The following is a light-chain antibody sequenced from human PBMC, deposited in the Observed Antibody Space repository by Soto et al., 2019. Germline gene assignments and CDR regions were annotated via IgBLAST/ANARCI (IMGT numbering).Light chain of an antibody. Sequence: EIVMTQSPATLSVSPGERATLSCRASQSVSSNLAWYQQKPCQAPRLLIYGASTRATGIPARFSGSGSGTEFTLTISSLQCEDFAVYYCQQYNNWPPLTFGGGTKVEIK. CDR1: QSVSSN. CDR3: QQYNNWPPLT. J-gene: IGKJ4*01. V-gene: IGKV3-15*01. CDR2: GAS.